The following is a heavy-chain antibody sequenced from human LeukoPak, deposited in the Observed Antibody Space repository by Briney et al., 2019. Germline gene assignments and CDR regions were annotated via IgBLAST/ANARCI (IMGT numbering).Heavy chain of an antibody. Sequence: ASVKVSCKASGYTFTSYYINWVRQATGKGLVWMGWMNPNSGNTGYAQKFQGRVTMTRNTSISTAYMELSSLRSEDTAVYYCARALWFGDSDYWGQGTLVTVSS. CDR2: MNPNSGNT. V-gene: IGHV1-8*01. J-gene: IGHJ4*02. D-gene: IGHD3-10*01. CDR1: GYTFTSYY. CDR3: ARALWFGDSDY.